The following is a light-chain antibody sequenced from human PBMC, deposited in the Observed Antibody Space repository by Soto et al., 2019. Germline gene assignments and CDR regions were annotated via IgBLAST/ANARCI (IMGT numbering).Light chain of an antibody. J-gene: IGKJ4*01. Sequence: IQLTKYPYSLSASVRDSVTITCRARQGFSRYLSWYQQKPARAPKLLISAACTLRSGVPARFSGSGSGTDFTLSITSLQPEDFATYYCQQLNTYPVTFGGGTNVDSK. V-gene: IGKV1-9*01. CDR1: QGFSRY. CDR2: AAC. CDR3: QQLNTYPVT.